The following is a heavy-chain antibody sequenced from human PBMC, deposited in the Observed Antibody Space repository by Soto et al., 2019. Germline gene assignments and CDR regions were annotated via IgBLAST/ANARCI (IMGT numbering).Heavy chain of an antibody. J-gene: IGHJ6*02. V-gene: IGHV6-1*01. D-gene: IGHD1-7*01. CDR1: ADSVSTNIAA. CDR3: ARDAAPTLNYPHGMDV. CDR2: TLYRSSKWYN. Sequence: SQTLSLTCDISADSVSTNIAAWRWIRQYPSRVLEWLGRTLYRSSKWYNEYAVSVKSRMTINPDTSKNQFSLQLNSVTPEDTAVYYCARDAAPTLNYPHGMDVWGQGTAVTVSS.